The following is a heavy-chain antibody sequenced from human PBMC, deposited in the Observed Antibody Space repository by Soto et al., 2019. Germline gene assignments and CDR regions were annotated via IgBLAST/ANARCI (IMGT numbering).Heavy chain of an antibody. CDR2: IYYSGST. D-gene: IGHD2-21*02. CDR1: GGSISSGDYY. J-gene: IGHJ5*02. CDR3: ARAMVVTQNWFDP. V-gene: IGHV4-30-4*01. Sequence: QVQLQESGPGLVKPSQTLSLTCTVSGGSISSGDYYWSWIRQPPGKGLEWIGYIYYSGSTYYNPALKTRVTISVDTSKTQCSLKLSSVTAADTAVYYCARAMVVTQNWFDPWGQGTLVTVSS.